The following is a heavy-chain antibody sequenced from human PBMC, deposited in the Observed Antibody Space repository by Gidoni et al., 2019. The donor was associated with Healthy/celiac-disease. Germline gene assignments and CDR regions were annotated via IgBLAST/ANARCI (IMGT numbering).Heavy chain of an antibody. CDR3: ASLVVVAATGNY. J-gene: IGHJ4*02. CDR2: ISGSGGST. CDR1: GFTFSSYA. V-gene: IGHV3-23*01. Sequence: EVQLLESGGGLVQPGGSLRLSCAASGFTFSSYALSWVRQAPGKGLECVSAISGSGGSTYYADSVKGRFTISRDNSKNTLYLQMNSLRAEDTAVYYCASLVVVAATGNYWGQGTLVTVSS. D-gene: IGHD2-15*01.